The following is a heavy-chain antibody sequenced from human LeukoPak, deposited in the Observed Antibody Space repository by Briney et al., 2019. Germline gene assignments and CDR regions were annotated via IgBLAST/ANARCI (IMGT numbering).Heavy chain of an antibody. D-gene: IGHD3-22*01. Sequence: GGSLRLSCAASGFTFSSYWMHWVRQSPEKGLMWVSRINSDGRNIAYADSVKGRFTISRDNAKNTLYLQMNSLRAEDTAVYYCARDLELVYYNSTAYDYWGHGTLVTVSS. J-gene: IGHJ4*01. CDR2: INSDGRNI. V-gene: IGHV3-74*01. CDR3: ARDLELVYYNSTAYDY. CDR1: GFTFSSYW.